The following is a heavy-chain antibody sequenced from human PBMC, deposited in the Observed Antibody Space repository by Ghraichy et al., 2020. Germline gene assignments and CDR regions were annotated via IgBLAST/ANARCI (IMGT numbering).Heavy chain of an antibody. CDR3: AKSPARLLGWGGHWFDP. V-gene: IGHV3-9*01. Sequence: GGSLRLSCAASGFTFDDYAMHWVRQAPGKGLEWVSGISWNSGSIGYADSVKGRFTISRDNAKNSLYLQMNSLRAEDTALYYCAKSPARLLGWGGHWFDPWGQGTLVTVSS. J-gene: IGHJ5*02. CDR2: ISWNSGSI. CDR1: GFTFDDYA. D-gene: IGHD6-6*01.